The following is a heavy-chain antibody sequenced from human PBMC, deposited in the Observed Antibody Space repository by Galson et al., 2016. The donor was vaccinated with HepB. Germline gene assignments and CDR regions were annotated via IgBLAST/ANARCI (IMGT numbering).Heavy chain of an antibody. V-gene: IGHV1-46*01. Sequence: SVKVSCKASGYTFSSYYMHWVRQAPGQGLEWMGIINPTLGSTNYAQKFQGRVTMTRDTSTSTVYMELRSLISEDTAVYYCAREPDPTSSDDYHAFDFDYWGQGTLVTVSA. D-gene: IGHD3-22*01. CDR2: INPTLGST. J-gene: IGHJ4*02. CDR1: GYTFSSYY. CDR3: AREPDPTSSDDYHAFDFDY.